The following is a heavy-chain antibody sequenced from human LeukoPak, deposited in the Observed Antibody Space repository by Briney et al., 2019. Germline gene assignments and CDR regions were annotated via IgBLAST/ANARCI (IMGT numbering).Heavy chain of an antibody. CDR2: INSDGSIT. CDR1: GFTFTTYW. V-gene: IGHV3-74*01. CDR3: ARDAVDTANAV. Sequence: GGSLRLSCAASGFTFTTYWMHWVRQAPGKGLVWVSHINSDGSITSYADSVKGRLTIFRDNAKNTLYLQMNSLRAEDTVVYYCARDAVDTANAVWGQGTTVTVSS. D-gene: IGHD5-18*01. J-gene: IGHJ6*02.